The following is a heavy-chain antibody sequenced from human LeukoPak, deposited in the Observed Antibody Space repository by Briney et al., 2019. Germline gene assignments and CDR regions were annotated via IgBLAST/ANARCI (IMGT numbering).Heavy chain of an antibody. J-gene: IGHJ6*03. CDR1: GGSISSYY. D-gene: IGHD2-2*01. V-gene: IGHV4-4*07. CDR2: IYTSGTT. CDR3: ARDRYCSSLSCYVDGGYYYYYYMDI. Sequence: PSETLSLTCTVSGGSISSYYWNRIRQPAGKGLEWIGRIYTSGTTNYNPSLKSRVTISVDKSKNQFSLNLSSVTAADTAVYFCARDRYCSSLSCYVDGGYYYYYYMDIWGKGTTVTVSS.